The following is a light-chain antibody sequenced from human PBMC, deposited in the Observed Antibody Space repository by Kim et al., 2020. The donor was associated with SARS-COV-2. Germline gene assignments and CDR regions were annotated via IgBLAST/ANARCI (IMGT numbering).Light chain of an antibody. V-gene: IGLV2-14*04. J-gene: IGLJ3*02. CDR2: DVS. CDR1: SSDGGGYNY. CDR3: SSHTSSSTLRV. Sequence: QSIPISCTGTSSDGGGYNYVSWYRQYPGKAPKLMIYDVSKRPSGVSNRFSASKSGNTASLTISGLQAEDEADYYCSSHTSSSTLRVFGGGTQLTVL.